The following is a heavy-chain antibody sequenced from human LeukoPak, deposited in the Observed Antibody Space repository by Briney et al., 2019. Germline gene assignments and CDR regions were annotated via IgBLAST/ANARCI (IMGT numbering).Heavy chain of an antibody. V-gene: IGHV3-20*04. D-gene: IGHD1-26*01. J-gene: IGHJ4*02. CDR3: ARAGSYYFDY. CDR1: VYTFHDYC. CDR2: INWNGGST. Sequence: PGGSLRLSCAASVYTFHDYCMSWVRQAPWKGLEWVSGINWNGGSTGYADSVKGRFTISRDNAKNSLYLQMNNLRAEDTALYYCARAGSYYFDYWGQGTLVTVSS.